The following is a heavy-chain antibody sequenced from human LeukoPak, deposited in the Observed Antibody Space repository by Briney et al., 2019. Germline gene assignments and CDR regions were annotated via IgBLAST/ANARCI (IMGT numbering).Heavy chain of an antibody. Sequence: AETQSLTCTVSGGSISSYYWSWIRQPPGKGLEWIGYIYYSGSTNYNPSLKSRVTISVDTSKNQFSLKLSSVTAADTAVYYCARHPDRVLAYFDYWGQGNLLPVSS. CDR3: ARHPDRVLAYFDY. CDR2: IYYSGST. V-gene: IGHV4-59*08. J-gene: IGHJ4*02. CDR1: GGSISSYY. D-gene: IGHD1-1*01.